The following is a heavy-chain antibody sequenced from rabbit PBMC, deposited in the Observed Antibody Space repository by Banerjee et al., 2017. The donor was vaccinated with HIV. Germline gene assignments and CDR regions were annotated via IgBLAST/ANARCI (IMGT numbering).Heavy chain of an antibody. CDR1: GFSFSSGYW. Sequence: QSLEESGGDLVKPGASLTLTCTASGFSFSSGYWICWVRQAPGKGLEWIGCIGAGSGATYYASWAKGRFTISKTSSTTMTLQMTSLTAADTATYFCARRMGYGYAGYAYANRLDLWGQGTLVTVS. D-gene: IGHD6-1*01. J-gene: IGHJ3*01. CDR3: ARRMGYGYAGYAYANRLDL. CDR2: IGAGSGAT. V-gene: IGHV1S40*01.